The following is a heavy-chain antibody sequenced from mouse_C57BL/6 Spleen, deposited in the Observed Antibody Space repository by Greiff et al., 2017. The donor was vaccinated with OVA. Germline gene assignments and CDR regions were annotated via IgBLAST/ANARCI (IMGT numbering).Heavy chain of an antibody. D-gene: IGHD2-3*01. CDR3: ARTGDGSLFDY. CDR1: GYTFTDYY. V-gene: IGHV1-76*01. CDR2: IYPGSGNT. J-gene: IGHJ2*01. Sequence: VQLQQSGAELVRPGASVKLSCKASGYTFTDYYINWVKQRPGQGLEWIARIYPGSGNTYYNEKFKGKATLTAEESSSTAYMQLSSLTSEDSDVYFCARTGDGSLFDYWGQGTTLTVSS.